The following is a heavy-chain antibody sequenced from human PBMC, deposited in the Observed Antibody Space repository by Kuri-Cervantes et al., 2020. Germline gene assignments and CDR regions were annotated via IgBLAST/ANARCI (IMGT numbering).Heavy chain of an antibody. CDR1: GRSFSSYS. D-gene: IGHD6-13*01. J-gene: IGHJ4*02. CDR2: INHSGST. Sequence: SETLSLTCTVYGRSFSSYSWTWIRQPPGKGLEWIGEINHSGSTNYNPSLKSRVTISVDTSKNHFSLKLTSVTAADTAVYYCARHPGMGWFDYWGQGTLVTVSS. V-gene: IGHV4-34*01. CDR3: ARHPGMGWFDY.